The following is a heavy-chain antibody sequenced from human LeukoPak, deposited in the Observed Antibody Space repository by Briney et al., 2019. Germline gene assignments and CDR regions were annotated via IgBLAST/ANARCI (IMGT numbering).Heavy chain of an antibody. CDR1: GYTFTGYY. V-gene: IGHV1-2*02. D-gene: IGHD3-10*01. CDR3: ARERGLPEPIDY. Sequence: ASVKVSCKASGYTFTGYYMHWVRQAPGQGLEWMGWINPNSGGTNYAQKLQGRVTMTTDTSTSTAYMELRSLRSDDTAVYYCARERGLPEPIDYWGQGTLVTVSS. J-gene: IGHJ4*02. CDR2: INPNSGGT.